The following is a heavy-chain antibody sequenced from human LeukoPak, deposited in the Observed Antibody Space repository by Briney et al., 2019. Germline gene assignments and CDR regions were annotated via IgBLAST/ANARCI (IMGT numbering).Heavy chain of an antibody. CDR3: ARDQYDILTGYYSEWFDP. V-gene: IGHV4-59*01. CDR1: GGSISHYY. CDR2: IYYSGTT. D-gene: IGHD3-9*01. J-gene: IGHJ5*02. Sequence: SETLSLTCTVSGGSISHYYWSWIRQSPGKGLEWIGYIYYSGTTNYNPSLKSRVTISVDTSKNQFSLKLSSVTAADTAVYYCARDQYDILTGYYSEWFDPWGQGTLVTVSS.